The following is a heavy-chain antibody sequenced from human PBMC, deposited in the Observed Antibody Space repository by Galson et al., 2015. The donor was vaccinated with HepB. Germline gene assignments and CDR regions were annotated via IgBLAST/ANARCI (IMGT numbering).Heavy chain of an antibody. CDR2: ISSSSSYT. CDR1: GFTFSDYY. D-gene: IGHD3-3*01. J-gene: IGHJ6*03. V-gene: IGHV3-11*06. Sequence: SLRLSCAASGFTFSDYYMSWIRQAPGKGLEWVSYISSSSSYTNYADSVKGRFTISRDNAKNSLYLQMNSLRAEDTAVYYCARDPGGYDFWSGPANYYYYMDVWGKGTTVTVSS. CDR3: ARDPGGYDFWSGPANYYYYMDV.